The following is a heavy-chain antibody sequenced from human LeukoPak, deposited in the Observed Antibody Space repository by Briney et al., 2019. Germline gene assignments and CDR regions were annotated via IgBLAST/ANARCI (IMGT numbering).Heavy chain of an antibody. CDR3: ARNVDYDFWSGYYWFDP. V-gene: IGHV4-59*01. CDR1: GGSISSYY. Sequence: ETLSLTCTVSGGSISSYYWSWIRQPPGKGLEWNGYIYYSGSTNYNPSLKSRVTISVDTSKNQFSLKLSSVTAADTAVYYCARNVDYDFWSGYYWFDPWGQGTLVTVSS. CDR2: IYYSGST. D-gene: IGHD3-3*01. J-gene: IGHJ5*02.